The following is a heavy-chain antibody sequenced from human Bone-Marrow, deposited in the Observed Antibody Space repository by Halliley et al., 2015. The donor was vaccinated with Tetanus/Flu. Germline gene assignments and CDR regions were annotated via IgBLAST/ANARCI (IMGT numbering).Heavy chain of an antibody. CDR2: IHYSGST. Sequence: TLSLTCTLSGGSISSGGFYWNWIRQHPGKGLEWIGYIHYSGSTFYNPSLKSRVTMSVDTSKNQFSLRLTSVTAADTAVYSCARCAAGTDVGDAFDAWGQGTMVTVSS. CDR1: GGSISSGGFY. CDR3: ARCAAGTDVGDAFDA. J-gene: IGHJ3*01. D-gene: IGHD6-13*01. V-gene: IGHV4-31*03.